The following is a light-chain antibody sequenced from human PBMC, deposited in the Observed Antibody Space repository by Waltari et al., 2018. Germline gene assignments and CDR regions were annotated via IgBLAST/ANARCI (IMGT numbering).Light chain of an antibody. Sequence: QSILTQPPSVSGAPGQRVTISCTGSSSNIGAGHDVHWYQEFPGTGPKLLIYGNNNRPSGVPDRFAGSKAGTSASLTSTGLQAEDEADYYCQSFDTSLSHGVVFGGGTKVTVL. CDR1: SSNIGAGHD. CDR3: QSFDTSLSHGVV. J-gene: IGLJ3*02. V-gene: IGLV1-40*02. CDR2: GNN.